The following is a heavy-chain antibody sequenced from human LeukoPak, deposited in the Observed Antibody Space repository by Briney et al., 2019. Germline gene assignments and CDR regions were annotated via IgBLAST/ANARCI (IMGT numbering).Heavy chain of an antibody. CDR1: GSTFSDYY. CDR3: ARGGVYSSSNYYYYYMDV. J-gene: IGHJ6*03. D-gene: IGHD6-6*01. Sequence: GGSLRLSCAASGSTFSDYYMSWIRQAPGKGLEWVSYISSSGSTIYYADSVKGRFTISRDNAKNSLYLQMNSLRAEDTAVYYCARGGVYSSSNYYYYYMDVWGKGTTVTVSS. CDR2: ISSSGSTI. V-gene: IGHV3-11*01.